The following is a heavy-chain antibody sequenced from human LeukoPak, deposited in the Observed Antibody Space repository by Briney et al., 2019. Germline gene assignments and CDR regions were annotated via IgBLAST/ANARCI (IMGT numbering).Heavy chain of an antibody. J-gene: IGHJ4*02. CDR3: ARGSINCGGDCYKDY. CDR2: INPNSGGT. V-gene: IGHV1-2*02. CDR1: GYTFTGYY. Sequence: ASVKVSCKASGYTFTGYYMHWVRQAPGQGLEWMGWINPNSGGTNYAQKFQGRVTMTRDTSISTAYMELSSLRSEDTAVYYCARGSINCGGDCYKDYWGQGTLVTVSS. D-gene: IGHD2-21*02.